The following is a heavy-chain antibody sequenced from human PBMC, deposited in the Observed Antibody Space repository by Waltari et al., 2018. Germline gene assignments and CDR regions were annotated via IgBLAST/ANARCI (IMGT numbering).Heavy chain of an antibody. CDR1: GCTFTSDK. Sequence: EVQLVGSGGGLVQPGGSLRLSCEAYGCTFTSDKCDWVRQDPGKVLEWVSHISSRISTIYYAGSVNGRFTISRDNAKNSLFMQMNSLRAADTAVYYCSILNLYFDLWGRCTLVTVSS. CDR3: SILNLYFDL. V-gene: IGHV3-48*01. CDR2: ISSRISTI. J-gene: IGHJ2*01.